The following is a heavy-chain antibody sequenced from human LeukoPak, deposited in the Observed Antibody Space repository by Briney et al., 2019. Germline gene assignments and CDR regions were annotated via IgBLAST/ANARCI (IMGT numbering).Heavy chain of an antibody. CDR3: AKDISRYYDSSGYHLDYYYYGMDV. J-gene: IGHJ6*02. D-gene: IGHD3-22*01. V-gene: IGHV3-9*01. Sequence: PGGSLRLSCAASGFTFDDYAMHWVRQAPGKGLEWVSGISWNSCSIGYADSVKGRFTISRDNAKNSLYLQMNSLRAEDTALYYCAKDISRYYDSSGYHLDYYYYGMDVWGQGTTVTVSS. CDR2: ISWNSCSI. CDR1: GFTFDDYA.